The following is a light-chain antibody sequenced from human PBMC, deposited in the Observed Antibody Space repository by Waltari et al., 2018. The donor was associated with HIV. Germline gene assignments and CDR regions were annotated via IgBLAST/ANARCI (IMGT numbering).Light chain of an antibody. CDR3: CAYAGSTTYVI. V-gene: IGLV2-23*02. J-gene: IGLJ2*01. Sequence: QSALPQPASVSGSPGQSITISCTGTSSDGGGYNLVSWYQQNPGKAPKLMIYEVSKRPSGVSNRFSGSKSGNTASLTISGLQAEDEADYYCCAYAGSTTYVIFGGGTKLTVL. CDR2: EVS. CDR1: SSDGGGYNL.